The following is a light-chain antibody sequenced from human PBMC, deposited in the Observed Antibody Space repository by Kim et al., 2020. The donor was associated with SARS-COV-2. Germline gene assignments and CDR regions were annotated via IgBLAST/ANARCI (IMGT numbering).Light chain of an antibody. V-gene: IGKV3-20*01. CDR2: GAS. CDR1: QSVSSSY. CDR3: QQYGSSSLT. Sequence: LSPEERATLSCRASQSVSSSYLAWYQQKPGQAPRLLIYGASSRATGIPDRFSGSGSGTDFTLTISRLEPEDFAVYYCQQYGSSSLTFGQGTKLEI. J-gene: IGKJ2*01.